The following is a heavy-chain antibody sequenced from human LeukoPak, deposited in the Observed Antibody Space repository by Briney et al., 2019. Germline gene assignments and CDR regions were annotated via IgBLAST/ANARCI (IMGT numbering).Heavy chain of an antibody. Sequence: GGSLRLSCAASGFTFSSYWMSWVRQAPGKGLEWVAVISYDGSNKYYADSVKGRFTISRDNSKNTLYLQMNSLRAEDTAVYYCARGVWPGGYYYYYMDVWGKGTTVTASS. D-gene: IGHD3-16*01. CDR1: GFTFSSYW. CDR2: ISYDGSNK. CDR3: ARGVWPGGYYYYYMDV. J-gene: IGHJ6*03. V-gene: IGHV3-30*01.